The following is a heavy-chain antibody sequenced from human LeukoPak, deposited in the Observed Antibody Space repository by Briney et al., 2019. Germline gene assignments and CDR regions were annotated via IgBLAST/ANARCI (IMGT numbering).Heavy chain of an antibody. CDR2: ISPSGST. Sequence: SETPSLTCTVSGDSVNSYYWSWIRQPAGKGLEWIGRISPSGSTNYNPSLQSRVILSVDTSGNQLSLKLSSVTAADTAVYYCARGPYYGSGSTRPAFDIWGQGTMVTVSS. V-gene: IGHV4-4*07. J-gene: IGHJ3*02. CDR1: GDSVNSYY. D-gene: IGHD3-10*01. CDR3: ARGPYYGSGSTRPAFDI.